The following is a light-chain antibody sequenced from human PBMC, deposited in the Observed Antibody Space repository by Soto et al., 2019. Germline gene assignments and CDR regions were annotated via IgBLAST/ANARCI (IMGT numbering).Light chain of an antibody. J-gene: IGKJ5*01. CDR1: QSISSY. CDR2: AAS. CDR3: QQSYSTPKIT. V-gene: IGKV1-39*01. Sequence: DIQMTQSPSSLSASVGDRVTITCRASQSISSYLNWYQQKPGKAPKLLIYAASSLQSGVPSRLSGSGSGTDFTLTISSLQPEDFATYYCQQSYSTPKITCGQGTRLEIK.